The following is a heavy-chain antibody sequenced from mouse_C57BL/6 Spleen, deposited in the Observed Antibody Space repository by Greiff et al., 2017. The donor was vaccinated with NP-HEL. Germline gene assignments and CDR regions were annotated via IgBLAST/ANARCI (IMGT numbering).Heavy chain of an antibody. V-gene: IGHV1-82*01. D-gene: IGHD2-1*01. Sequence: QVQLQQSGPELVKPGASVKISCKASGYAFSSSWMNWVKQRPGTGLEWIGRIYPGDGDTNYNGKFKGKATLTADESSSTAYMQLSSLTSEDSAVYFCARYYGNYFYAMDYWGQGTSVTVSS. J-gene: IGHJ4*01. CDR1: GYAFSSSW. CDR3: ARYYGNYFYAMDY. CDR2: IYPGDGDT.